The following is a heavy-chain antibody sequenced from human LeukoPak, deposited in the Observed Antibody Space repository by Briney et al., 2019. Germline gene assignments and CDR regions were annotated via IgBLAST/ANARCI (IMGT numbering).Heavy chain of an antibody. D-gene: IGHD2-2*01. V-gene: IGHV3-21*01. Sequence: PGGSLRLSCAASGFTFSSYSMNWVRQAPGKGLEWVSSISSSSSYVYYADSVKGRFTISRDNAKSSLYLQMNSLRAEDTTVYYCARPRYCSSTSCYGPYYYYYMDVWGKGTTVTVSS. CDR3: ARPRYCSSTSCYGPYYYYYMDV. CDR2: ISSSSSYV. J-gene: IGHJ6*03. CDR1: GFTFSSYS.